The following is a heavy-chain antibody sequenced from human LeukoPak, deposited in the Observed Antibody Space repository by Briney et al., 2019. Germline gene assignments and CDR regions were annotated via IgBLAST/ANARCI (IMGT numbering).Heavy chain of an antibody. D-gene: IGHD3-10*01. Sequence: PGGSLRLSCVASGFTFSDYAMHWVRQAPGKGLEWVAVISYEGSSKYYADSVKGRFTISRDNSKNTLHLQMDSLRDEDTAVYYCASPKRGDAILPDHWGQGTLVTVSS. CDR1: GFTFSDYA. CDR2: ISYEGSSK. J-gene: IGHJ5*02. V-gene: IGHV3-30*04. CDR3: ASPKRGDAILPDH.